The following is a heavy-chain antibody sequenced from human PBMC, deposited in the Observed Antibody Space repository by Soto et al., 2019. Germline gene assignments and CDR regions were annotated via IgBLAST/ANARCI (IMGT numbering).Heavy chain of an antibody. CDR2: INAGNGNT. CDR1: GYTFTSYA. Sequence: GASVKVSCKASGYTFTSYALHWVRQAPGQRLEWMGWINAGNGNTKYSQKFQGRVTITRDTSASTAYMELSSLRSEDTAVYYCARGIAPYYFDYWGQGTLVTVSS. V-gene: IGHV1-3*01. J-gene: IGHJ4*02. CDR3: ARGIAPYYFDY. D-gene: IGHD6-13*01.